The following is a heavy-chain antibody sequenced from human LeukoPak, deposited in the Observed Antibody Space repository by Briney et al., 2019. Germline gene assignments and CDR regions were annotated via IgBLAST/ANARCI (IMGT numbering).Heavy chain of an antibody. J-gene: IGHJ5*02. Sequence: GGSLRLSCAASGFTFSSYGMHWVRQAPGKGLEWVAVIWYGGSNKYYADSVKGRFTISRDNSKNTLYLQMNSLRAEDTAVYYCAKAGTVRGQLVHWGQGTLVTVSS. CDR3: AKAGTVRGQLVH. V-gene: IGHV3-30*02. CDR1: GFTFSSYG. D-gene: IGHD3-10*01. CDR2: IWYGGSNK.